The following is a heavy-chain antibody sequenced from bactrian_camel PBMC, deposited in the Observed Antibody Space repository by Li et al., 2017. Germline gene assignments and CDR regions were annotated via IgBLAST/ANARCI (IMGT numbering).Heavy chain of an antibody. CDR2: IDSQGLS. CDR1: QTPFC. Sequence: VQLVESGGGSVEAGGSLVVSCAYTQTPFCMGWFRHGPGQEGVAYIDSQGLSTYADAVKGRFSISRDNDKKTLYLQMDNLRPEDSAMYYCAADYRRGWSCSVGRREFNNWGQGTQVTVS. CDR3: AADYRRGWSCSVGRREFNN. V-gene: IGHV3S53*01. J-gene: IGHJ4*01. D-gene: IGHD1*01.